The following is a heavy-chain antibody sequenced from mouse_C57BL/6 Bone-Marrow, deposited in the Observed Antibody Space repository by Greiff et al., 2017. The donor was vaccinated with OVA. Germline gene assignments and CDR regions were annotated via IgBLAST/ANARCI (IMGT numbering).Heavy chain of an antibody. D-gene: IGHD3-2*02. Sequence: EVQRVESGPELVKPGASVKMSCKASGYTFTDYNMHWVKQSHGKSLEWIGYINPNNGGTSYNQKFKGTATLTVNKSSSTAYMELRSLTSEDSAVYYCARVSSGYYYAMDYWGQGTSVTVSS. J-gene: IGHJ4*01. CDR1: GYTFTDYN. CDR3: ARVSSGYYYAMDY. V-gene: IGHV1-22*01. CDR2: INPNNGGT.